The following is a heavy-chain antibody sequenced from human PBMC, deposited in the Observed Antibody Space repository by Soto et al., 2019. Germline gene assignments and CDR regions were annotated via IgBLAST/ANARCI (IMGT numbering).Heavy chain of an antibody. V-gene: IGHV3-23*01. CDR2: ITGGGGSP. J-gene: IGHJ4*02. D-gene: IGHD6-19*01. CDR3: ARDLEGSGWTYGQY. CDR1: GFTFSSYA. Sequence: PGGSLRLSCAASGFTFSSYAMSWVRQAPGKGLEWVSTITGGGGSPYYADSVKGRFTISRDNSKNTLYLQMNSLRAEDTAVYYCARDLEGSGWTYGQYWGQGTLVTVSS.